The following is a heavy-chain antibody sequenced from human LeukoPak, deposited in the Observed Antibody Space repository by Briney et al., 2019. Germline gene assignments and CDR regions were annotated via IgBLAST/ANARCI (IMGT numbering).Heavy chain of an antibody. J-gene: IGHJ5*02. CDR3: ARVTIFGVVFDP. CDR2: IYTSGST. D-gene: IGHD3-3*01. V-gene: IGHV4-61*02. CDR1: GGSISSGSYD. Sequence: PSQTLSLTCTASGGSISSGSYDWSWIRQPAGKGLEWIVRIYTSGSTNYNPSLKSRVTMSVATSQNQFSLKLTSVTAADTAVYYCARVTIFGVVFDPWGQGTLVTVSS.